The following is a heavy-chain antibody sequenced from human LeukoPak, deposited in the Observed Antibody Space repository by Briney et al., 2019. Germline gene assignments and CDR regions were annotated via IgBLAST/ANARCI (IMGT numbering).Heavy chain of an antibody. CDR2: IYTSGST. CDR3: ARHTAMVKGFDY. CDR1: GCSISSYY. Sequence: SETLSLTCTVSGCSISSYYLSWIRQPPGKGLEWVGYIYTSGSTNYNPSLKSRVTISVDTSKNQFSLKLSSVTAADTAVYYCARHTAMVKGFDYWGQGTLVTVSS. D-gene: IGHD5-18*01. V-gene: IGHV4-4*09. J-gene: IGHJ4*02.